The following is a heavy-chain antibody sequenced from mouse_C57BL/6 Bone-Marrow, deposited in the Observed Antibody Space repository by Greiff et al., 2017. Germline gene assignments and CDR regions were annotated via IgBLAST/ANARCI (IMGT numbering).Heavy chain of an antibody. J-gene: IGHJ3*01. Sequence: EVMLVESGGGLVKPGGSLKLSCAASGFTFSDYGMHWVRQAPEKGLEWVAYISSGSSTIYYADTVKGRFTISRDNAKNTLFLQMTSLRSEDTAMYYCARGIYGNYDAYWGQGTRVTVSA. CDR3: ARGIYGNYDAY. CDR2: ISSGSSTI. V-gene: IGHV5-17*01. CDR1: GFTFSDYG. D-gene: IGHD2-1*01.